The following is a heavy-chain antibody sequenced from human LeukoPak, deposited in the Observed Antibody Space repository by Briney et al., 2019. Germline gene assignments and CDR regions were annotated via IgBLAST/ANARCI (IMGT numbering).Heavy chain of an antibody. D-gene: IGHD2/OR15-2a*01. CDR1: GFIFRNFA. CDR2: ISSSGGGT. J-gene: IGHJ6*02. V-gene: IGHV3-23*01. Sequence: PGGSLRLSCVASGFIFRNFAMSWVRQAPGKGLEGGSAISSSGGGTYYADSVKGRFTITRDNSKNTLDLQMTSLRAEDSAAYYCAKDLRPIVVLSSYYYYGMDVWGQGTTVTVSS. CDR3: AKDLRPIVVLSSYYYYGMDV.